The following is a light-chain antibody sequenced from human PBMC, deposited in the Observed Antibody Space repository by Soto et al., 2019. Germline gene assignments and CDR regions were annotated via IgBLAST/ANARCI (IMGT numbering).Light chain of an antibody. J-gene: IGLJ2*01. CDR3: AAWDDSLSGRGV. CDR1: SSNIGSNY. V-gene: IGLV1-47*01. Sequence: QAVVTQPPSASGTPRQRVTISCSGSSSNIGSNYVYWYQQLPGTAPKLLIYRNNQRPSGVPDRFSGSKSGTSASLAISGLRSEDEADYYCAAWDDSLSGRGVFGGGTKLTVL. CDR2: RNN.